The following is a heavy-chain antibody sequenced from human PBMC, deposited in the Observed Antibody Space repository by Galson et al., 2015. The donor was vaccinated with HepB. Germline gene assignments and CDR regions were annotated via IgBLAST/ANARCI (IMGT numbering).Heavy chain of an antibody. Sequence: SVKVSCKASGYTFAKHVVHWVRQAPGQGLEWMGWINPVTGNPKYAQNFQGRITITSDTSATTAYMELGSLRSEDTAVYYCARALRGYSSGLDYWGQGTLVTVSS. V-gene: IGHV1-3*01. CDR2: INPVTGNP. CDR3: ARALRGYSSGLDY. CDR1: GYTFAKHV. J-gene: IGHJ4*02. D-gene: IGHD5-12*01.